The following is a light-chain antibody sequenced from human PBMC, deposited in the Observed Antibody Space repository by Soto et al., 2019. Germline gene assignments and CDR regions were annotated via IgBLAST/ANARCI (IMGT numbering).Light chain of an antibody. CDR2: DVS. CDR3: TSFTTTSTVV. V-gene: IGLV2-14*03. J-gene: IGLJ2*01. Sequence: QSVLTQPASVSGSPGQSITISCTGTSSDVGGYTYVSWYQQHPGKVPQLMIYDVSNRPSGVSNRFSGSKSGNTASLTISGLQAEDEADYYCTSFTTTSTVVFGGGTKLTVL. CDR1: SSDVGGYTY.